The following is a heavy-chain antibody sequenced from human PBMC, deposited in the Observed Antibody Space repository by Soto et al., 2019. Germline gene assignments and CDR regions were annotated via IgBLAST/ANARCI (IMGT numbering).Heavy chain of an antibody. CDR2: IKSKTDGGTT. CDR1: GFTFSNAW. CDR3: TTDLILWFGELLPPFDY. J-gene: IGHJ4*02. Sequence: GGSLRLSCAASGFTFSNAWMSWVRQAPGKGLEWVGRIKSKTDGGTTDYAAPVKGRFTISRDDSKNTLYLQMNSLKTEDTAVYYCTTDLILWFGELLPPFDYWGQGTLVNVSS. D-gene: IGHD3-10*01. V-gene: IGHV3-15*01.